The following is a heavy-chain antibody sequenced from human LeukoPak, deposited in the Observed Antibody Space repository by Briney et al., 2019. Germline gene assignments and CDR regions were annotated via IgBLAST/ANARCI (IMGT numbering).Heavy chain of an antibody. D-gene: IGHD4-11*01. CDR3: ARDGPMTTVTTD. Sequence: PSETLSLTSTVSGGSISSYYWSWVRQPAGKGREWIGRIYTSGSTNYNPSLKSRVTMSVDTSKNQFSLRLSAVTAADTAVYYCARDGPMTTVTTDWGQGTLVTVSS. J-gene: IGHJ4*02. V-gene: IGHV4-4*07. CDR1: GGSISSYY. CDR2: IYTSGST.